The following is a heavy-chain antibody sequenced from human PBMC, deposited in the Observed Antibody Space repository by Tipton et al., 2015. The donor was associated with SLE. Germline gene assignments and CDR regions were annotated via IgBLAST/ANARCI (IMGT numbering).Heavy chain of an antibody. CDR1: GGSFNNHA. D-gene: IGHD2-8*01. Sequence: LVQSGAEVKVSCKASGGSFNNHAVSWVRQAPGEGLEWLGGIVPLFRSTDYAQKFQGRLTISADESTSTVYMELRSLRVDDTAVYFCARDRIGTLIGWFESWGQGTLVTVSP. V-gene: IGHV1-69*01. CDR3: ARDRIGTLIGWFES. CDR2: IVPLFRST. J-gene: IGHJ5*01.